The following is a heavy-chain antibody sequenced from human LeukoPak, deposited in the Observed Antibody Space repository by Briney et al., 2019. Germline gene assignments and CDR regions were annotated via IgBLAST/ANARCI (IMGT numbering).Heavy chain of an antibody. Sequence: SETLSLTCTVSGGSISSYYWSWIRQPPGKGLEWIGYIYYSGSTNYNPSLKSRVTISVDTSKSQFSLKLSSVTAADTAVYYCARRKVRGVGFDYWGQGTLVTVSS. V-gene: IGHV4-59*08. J-gene: IGHJ4*02. CDR3: ARRKVRGVGFDY. D-gene: IGHD3-10*01. CDR2: IYYSGST. CDR1: GGSISSYY.